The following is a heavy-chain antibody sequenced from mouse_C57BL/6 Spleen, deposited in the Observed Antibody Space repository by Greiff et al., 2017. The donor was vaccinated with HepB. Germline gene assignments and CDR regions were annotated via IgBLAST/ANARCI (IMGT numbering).Heavy chain of an antibody. D-gene: IGHD2-2*01. CDR3: ARRGVYGYDDGYYFDY. J-gene: IGHJ2*01. CDR2: INPNNGGT. V-gene: IGHV1-26*01. Sequence: EVQLQQSGPELVKPGASVKISCKASGYTFTDYYMNWVKQSHGKSLEWIGDINPNNGGTSYNQKFKGKATLTVDKSSSTAYMELRSLTSEDSAVYYCARRGVYGYDDGYYFDYWGQGTTLTVSS. CDR1: GYTFTDYY.